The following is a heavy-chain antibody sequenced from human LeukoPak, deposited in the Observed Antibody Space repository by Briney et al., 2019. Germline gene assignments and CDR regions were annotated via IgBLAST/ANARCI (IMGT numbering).Heavy chain of an antibody. CDR1: GFTFSSSA. CDR2: ISNNGGYT. J-gene: IGHJ4*02. Sequence: GGSLRLSCAASGFTFSSSAMSWVRQAPGKGLEWVSAISNNGGYTYYADSVQGRFTISRDNSKSTLCLQMNSLRAEDTAVYYCARANVLMVYATPEYYFDYWGQGTLVTVSS. D-gene: IGHD2-8*01. CDR3: ARANVLMVYATPEYYFDY. V-gene: IGHV3-23*01.